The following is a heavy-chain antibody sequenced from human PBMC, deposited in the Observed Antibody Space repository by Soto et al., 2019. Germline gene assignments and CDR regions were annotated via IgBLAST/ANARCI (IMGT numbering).Heavy chain of an antibody. J-gene: IGHJ6*02. Sequence: SVKVSCKAPGGTFSSYAISWVRQAPGQGLEWMGGIIPIFGTANYAQKFQGRVTITADESTSTAYMELSSLRSEDTAVYYCARVRMVRGVISRDYYGMDVWGQGTTVTVSS. CDR3: ARVRMVRGVISRDYYGMDV. D-gene: IGHD3-10*01. V-gene: IGHV1-69*13. CDR2: IIPIFGTA. CDR1: GGTFSSYA.